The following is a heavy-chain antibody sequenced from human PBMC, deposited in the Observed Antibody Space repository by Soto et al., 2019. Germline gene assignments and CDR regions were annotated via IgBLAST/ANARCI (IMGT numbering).Heavy chain of an antibody. Sequence: ASVKVSCKASGYTFTSYYMHWVRQAHGQGLEWMGIINPSGGSTSYAQKFQGRVTMTRDTSTSTVYMELSSLRSEDTAVYYCARVGYCSSTSCPPPGLDDAFDIWGQGTMVTVS. J-gene: IGHJ3*02. V-gene: IGHV1-46*03. D-gene: IGHD2-2*01. CDR3: ARVGYCSSTSCPPPGLDDAFDI. CDR2: INPSGGST. CDR1: GYTFTSYY.